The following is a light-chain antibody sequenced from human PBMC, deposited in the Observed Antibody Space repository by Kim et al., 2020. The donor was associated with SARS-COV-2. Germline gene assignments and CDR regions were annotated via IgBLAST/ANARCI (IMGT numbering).Light chain of an antibody. J-gene: IGLJ3*02. CDR3: NSRDSSGNHWV. CDR1: SLRSYY. CDR2: GKN. V-gene: IGLV3-19*01. Sequence: SELTQAPAVSVALGQTVRITCQGDSLRSYYASWYQQKPGQAPVLVIYGKNNRPSGIPDRFSGSSSGNTASLTITGAQAEDEADYYCNSRDSSGNHWVFGGGTQLTVL.